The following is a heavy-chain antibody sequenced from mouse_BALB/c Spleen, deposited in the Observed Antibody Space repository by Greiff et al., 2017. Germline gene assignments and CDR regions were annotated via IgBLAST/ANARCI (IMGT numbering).Heavy chain of an antibody. CDR3: ARSPYGNYVGWFAY. J-gene: IGHJ3*01. CDR1: GYTFTSYW. Sequence: QVQLQQSGAELAKPGASVKMSCKASGYTFTSYWMHWVKQRPGQGLEWIGYINPSTGYTEYNQKFKDKATLTADKSSSTAYMQLSSLTSEDSAVYYCARSPYGNYVGWFAYWGQGTLVTVSA. D-gene: IGHD2-1*01. V-gene: IGHV1-7*01. CDR2: INPSTGYT.